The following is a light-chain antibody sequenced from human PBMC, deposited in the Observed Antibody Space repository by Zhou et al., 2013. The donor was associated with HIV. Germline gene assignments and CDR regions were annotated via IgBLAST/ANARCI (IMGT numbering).Light chain of an antibody. CDR1: QSVGGN. Sequence: EIVLTQSPGTLSLSPGERVTLSCRASQSVGGNLAWYQQKPGQAPILVMYGASSRATGIPDRFSGTGSGTDFTLTISRLEAEDFAVYYCQQYGSSPSWTFGQGTKVEIK. CDR2: GAS. V-gene: IGKV3-20*01. J-gene: IGKJ1*01. CDR3: QQYGSSPSWT.